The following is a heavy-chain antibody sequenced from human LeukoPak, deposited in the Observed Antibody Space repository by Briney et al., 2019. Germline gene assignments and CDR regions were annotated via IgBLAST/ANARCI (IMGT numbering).Heavy chain of an antibody. Sequence: PGRSLRLSCAASGFIFSTYSMHWVRQAPGKGLEWVAIISYDGSKKYYADSVKGRFTISRDNSKNTLFLQMNSLRPEDTAVYYCARDLKTAMDYFDYWGQGALVTVSS. CDR2: ISYDGSKK. J-gene: IGHJ4*02. CDR3: ARDLKTAMDYFDY. V-gene: IGHV3-30*04. CDR1: GFIFSTYS. D-gene: IGHD2-2*01.